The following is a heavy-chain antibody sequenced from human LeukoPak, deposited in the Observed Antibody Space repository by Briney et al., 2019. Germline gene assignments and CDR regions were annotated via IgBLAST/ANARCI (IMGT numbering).Heavy chain of an antibody. V-gene: IGHV3-23*01. D-gene: IGHD6-19*01. CDR2: ISASGDNT. J-gene: IGHJ4*02. Sequence: GGSLRLSCAASGFTFSSYGMHWVRQTPGEGLEWVSTISASGDNTHYADSVKGRFTISRDNSKKTLYLQMNSLGVEDTAVYYCAKALGDSSGWYPGYYFDYWGQGTLVTVSS. CDR1: GFTFSSYG. CDR3: AKALGDSSGWYPGYYFDY.